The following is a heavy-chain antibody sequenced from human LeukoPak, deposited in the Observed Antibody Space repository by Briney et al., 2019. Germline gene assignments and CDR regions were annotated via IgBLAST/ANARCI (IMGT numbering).Heavy chain of an antibody. V-gene: IGHV1-2*02. D-gene: IGHD3-22*01. CDR2: IHPKSGGT. J-gene: IGHJ4*02. CDR3: ARDPDSPQVDFDY. CDR1: GYTFTDYY. Sequence: ASVKVSFTASGYTFTDYYIHWVRQGPGQGLEWMGWIHPKSGGTNYAQKFQGRVTMTRDTSISTAFMELSSLRSDDTAIYYCARDPDSPQVDFDYWGQGTLVTVSS.